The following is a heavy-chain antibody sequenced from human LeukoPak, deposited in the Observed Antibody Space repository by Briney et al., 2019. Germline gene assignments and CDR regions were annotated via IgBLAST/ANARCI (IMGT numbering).Heavy chain of an antibody. J-gene: IGHJ4*02. CDR3: AKDRGSYYYDSSGN. V-gene: IGHV3-30*18. CDR2: ISYDGSNK. Sequence: PGRSLRLSCAASGFTFSSYGMHWVRQAPGKGLEWVAVISYDGSNKYYADSVKGRFTISRDNSKNMLSLQMNTLRLEDTAVYYCAKDRGSYYYDSSGNWGQGTLVTVSS. D-gene: IGHD3-22*01. CDR1: GFTFSSYG.